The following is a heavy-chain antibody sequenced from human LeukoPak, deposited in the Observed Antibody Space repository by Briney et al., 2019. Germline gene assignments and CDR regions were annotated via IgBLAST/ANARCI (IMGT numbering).Heavy chain of an antibody. CDR2: INPSGGST. V-gene: IGHV1-46*01. J-gene: IGHJ5*02. D-gene: IGHD2-15*01. CDR3: ARDAPPVLVVVVAAMRWFDP. Sequence: ASVNVSCKASGYTFTSYYMHWVRQAPGQGLEWMGIINPSGGSTSYAQKFQGRVTMTRDTSTSTVYMELSSLRSEDTAVYYCARDAPPVLVVVVAAMRWFDPWGQGTLVTVSS. CDR1: GYTFTSYY.